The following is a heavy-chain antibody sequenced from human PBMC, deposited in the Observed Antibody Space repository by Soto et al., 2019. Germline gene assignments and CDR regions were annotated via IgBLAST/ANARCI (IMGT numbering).Heavy chain of an antibody. CDR1: GGSISSCGYY. Sequence: PSETLSLTCTVSGGSISSCGYYWSWIRQHPGKGLEWIGYIYYSGSTYYNPSLKSRVTISVDTSKNQFSLKLSSVTAADTAVYYCARGWEPPTYYFDYWGQGTLVTVSS. CDR3: ARGWEPPTYYFDY. D-gene: IGHD1-1*01. V-gene: IGHV4-31*03. J-gene: IGHJ4*02. CDR2: IYYSGST.